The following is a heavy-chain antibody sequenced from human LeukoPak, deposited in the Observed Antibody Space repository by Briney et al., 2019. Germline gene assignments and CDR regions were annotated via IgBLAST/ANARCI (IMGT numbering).Heavy chain of an antibody. J-gene: IGHJ4*02. CDR3: ARVGDYALKD. V-gene: IGHV4-59*12. CDR2: IYYSGST. Sequence: SETLSLTCTVSGGSIRSYYWSWIRQPPGKGLEWIGYIYYSGSTNYNPSLKSRVTISVDTSKNQCTLKLSSVTAADTAVYYCARVGDYALKDWGQGTPVTVSS. CDR1: GGSIRSYY. D-gene: IGHD3-16*01.